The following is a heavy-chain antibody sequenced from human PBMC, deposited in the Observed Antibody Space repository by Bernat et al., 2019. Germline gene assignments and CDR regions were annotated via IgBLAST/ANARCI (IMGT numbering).Heavy chain of an antibody. V-gene: IGHV1-2*04. CDR1: GYTFTGYY. Sequence: QLQLVQSGAEVKKPGASVKVSCKASGYTFTGYYMHWVRQAPGQGLEWMGWINPNSGGTNYAQKFQGWVTMTRDTSISTAYMELSRLRSDDTAVYYCARGYCSSTSCYTPYYFDYWGQGTLVTVSS. CDR3: ARGYCSSTSCYTPYYFDY. CDR2: INPNSGGT. D-gene: IGHD2-2*02. J-gene: IGHJ4*02.